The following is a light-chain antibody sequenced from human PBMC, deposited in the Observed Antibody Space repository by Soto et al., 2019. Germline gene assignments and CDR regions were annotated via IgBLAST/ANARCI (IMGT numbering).Light chain of an antibody. CDR1: QSISSW. CDR3: QQYNSYSPYT. Sequence: DIQMTQSPSTLSASVGDRDTITCRASQSISSWLAWYQQKPGKAPNLLIYDASSLESGVPSRFSGSGSGTEFTLTISSLQPDDSATYYCQQYNSYSPYTFGQGTKLEIK. J-gene: IGKJ2*01. V-gene: IGKV1-5*01. CDR2: DAS.